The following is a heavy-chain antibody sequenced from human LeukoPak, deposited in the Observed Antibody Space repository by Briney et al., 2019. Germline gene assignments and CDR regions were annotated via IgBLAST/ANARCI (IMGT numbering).Heavy chain of an antibody. D-gene: IGHD3-10*01. CDR3: AREGTSGFSY. J-gene: IGHJ4*02. V-gene: IGHV3-48*03. CDR2: ITSIGSTT. CDR1: GFTFRSYE. Sequence: GGSLRLSCAASGFTFRSYEMNWVRQAPGKGLEWVSYITSIGSTTYYADPVKGRFTISRDNAKNSLYLQMNSLRAEDMAVYYCAREGTSGFSYWGQGTLVTVSS.